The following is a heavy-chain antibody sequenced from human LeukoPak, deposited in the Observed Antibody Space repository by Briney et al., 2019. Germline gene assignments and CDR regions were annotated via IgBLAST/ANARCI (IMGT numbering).Heavy chain of an antibody. CDR3: ARDREAVAGNYYYYGMDV. Sequence: PSETLSLTCTASGVSISSYYWSWIRQPPGKGLEWIGYIYYSGRTNYNPSLKSRVTISVDTSKNQFSLKLRSVTAADTAVYYCARDREAVAGNYYYYGMDVWGQGATVTVSS. V-gene: IGHV4-59*01. J-gene: IGHJ6*02. CDR2: IYYSGRT. D-gene: IGHD6-19*01. CDR1: GVSISSYY.